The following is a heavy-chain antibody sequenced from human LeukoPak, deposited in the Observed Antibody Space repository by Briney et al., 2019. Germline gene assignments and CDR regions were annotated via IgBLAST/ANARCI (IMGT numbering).Heavy chain of an antibody. Sequence: PSETLSLTCTVSAGSISIYYWSWIRQPAGKGLEWIGRIYTSGSTNYNPSLKSRVTISVDKSKNQFSLKLSSVTAADTAVYYCARGLVGTTGEQNWFDPWGQGTLVTVSS. J-gene: IGHJ5*02. D-gene: IGHD1-26*01. CDR2: IYTSGST. CDR3: ARGLVGTTGEQNWFDP. V-gene: IGHV4-4*07. CDR1: AGSISIYY.